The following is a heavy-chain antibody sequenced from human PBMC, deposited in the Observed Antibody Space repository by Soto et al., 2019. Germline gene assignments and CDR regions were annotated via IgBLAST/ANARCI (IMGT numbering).Heavy chain of an antibody. CDR1: GYTFTSYA. CDR3: ARGPNYRAIHFDY. J-gene: IGHJ4*02. CDR2: INAGNGNT. Sequence: GASVKVSCKASGYTFTSYAMHWVRQAPGQRLEWMGWINAGNGNTKYSQKFQGRVTITRDTSASTAYMELSSLRSEDTAVYYCARGPNYRAIHFDYWGQGILVTLSS. V-gene: IGHV1-3*01. D-gene: IGHD4-17*01.